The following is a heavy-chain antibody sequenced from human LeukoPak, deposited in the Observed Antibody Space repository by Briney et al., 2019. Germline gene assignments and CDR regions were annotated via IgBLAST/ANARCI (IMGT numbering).Heavy chain of an antibody. CDR2: IRFDGSNT. D-gene: IGHD1-26*01. V-gene: IGHV3-30*02. CDR3: ARDLHWGASDY. J-gene: IGHJ4*02. CDR1: GFTFRRHG. Sequence: PGGSLRLSCAAFGFTFRRHGMHWVRQAPGKGLEWVAFIRFDGSNTYYADSVKGRFTISRDSSKNTLYLQMNSLGVEDTAVYYCARDLHWGASDYWGQGTLVTVSS.